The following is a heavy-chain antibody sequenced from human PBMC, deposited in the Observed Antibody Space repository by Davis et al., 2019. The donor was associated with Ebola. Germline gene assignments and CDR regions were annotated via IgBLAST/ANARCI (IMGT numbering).Heavy chain of an antibody. CDR3: ARDIAVGRIPDP. CDR2: IIPIVGIA. CDR1: AGIFNSYS. J-gene: IGHJ5*02. Sequence: SAQVSCNASAGIFNSYSISCVRRAPGQGLEWMGRIIPIVGIANYAQKFQGRVAITADISKNITYIELNSLRTEDTAVYYCARDIAVGRIPDPWGQGTLVTVSS. D-gene: IGHD6-19*01. V-gene: IGHV1-69*04.